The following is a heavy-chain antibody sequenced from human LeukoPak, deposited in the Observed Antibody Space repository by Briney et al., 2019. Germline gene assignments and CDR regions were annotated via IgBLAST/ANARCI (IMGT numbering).Heavy chain of an antibody. CDR2: SKNDGRST. V-gene: IGHV3-74*01. CDR1: GFIFSTYG. Sequence: GGSLRLSCAASGFIFSTYGMHWVRQAPGKGLVWVSRSKNDGRSTSYADSVKGRFTISRDSAKNTLFLQMDSLRAEDTAVYYCVKDYQVGNSPAFGDYWGQGTLVTISS. D-gene: IGHD1-26*01. J-gene: IGHJ4*02. CDR3: VKDYQVGNSPAFGDY.